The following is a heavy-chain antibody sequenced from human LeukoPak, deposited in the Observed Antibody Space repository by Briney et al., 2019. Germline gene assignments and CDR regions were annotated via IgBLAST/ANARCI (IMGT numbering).Heavy chain of an antibody. CDR1: GGSISSYY. CDR3: ARDSSGYYPYNWFDP. V-gene: IGHV4-59*01. Sequence: SETLSLTCTVSGGSISSYYWSWIRQPPGKGLEWIGYIYYSGSTNYNPSLKSRVTISVDTSKNPFSLKLSSVTAADAAVYYCARDSSGYYPYNWFDPWGQGTLVTVSS. D-gene: IGHD3-22*01. J-gene: IGHJ5*02. CDR2: IYYSGST.